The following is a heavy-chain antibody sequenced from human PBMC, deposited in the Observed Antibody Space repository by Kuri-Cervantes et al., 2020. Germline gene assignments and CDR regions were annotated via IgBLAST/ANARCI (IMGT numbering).Heavy chain of an antibody. Sequence: GESLKISCAASGFTFSDYYMSWIRQAPGKGLEWVAVISYDGSNKYYADSVKGRFTISRDNSKNTLYLQMNSLRAEDTAVYYCRRYCSSTSCYNWYFDLWGRGTLVTVSS. CDR2: ISYDGSNK. D-gene: IGHD2-2*02. V-gene: IGHV3-30-3*01. CDR1: GFTFSDYY. CDR3: RRYCSSTSCYNWYFDL. J-gene: IGHJ2*01.